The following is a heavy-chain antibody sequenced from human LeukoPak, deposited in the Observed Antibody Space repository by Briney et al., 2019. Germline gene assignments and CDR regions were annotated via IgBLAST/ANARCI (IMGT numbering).Heavy chain of an antibody. CDR2: INADDGNT. Sequence: VASVKVSCKTSGYTFTTYAIHWVRRAPGQRLEWMGLINADDGNTRYSQRFQGRVTITRDTSANTAYMELSSLRSEDTAVYYCARGWGLESSGYYYAYWGQGTLVTVSS. V-gene: IGHV1-3*01. CDR1: GYTFTTYA. J-gene: IGHJ4*02. CDR3: ARGWGLESSGYYYAY. D-gene: IGHD3-22*01.